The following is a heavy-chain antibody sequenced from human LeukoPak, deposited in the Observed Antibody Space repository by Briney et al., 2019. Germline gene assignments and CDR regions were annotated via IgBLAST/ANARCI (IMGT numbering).Heavy chain of an antibody. CDR1: GDSISTSSYY. Sequence: PSETLSLTCSVSGDSISTSSYYWGWILQPPGKGLEWIWTIYYSGSTYYNPSLTSRVTISVYTSKNQFSLKLSSVTAADTAVYYCASVDYGDYAGRLDYWGQGTLVTVSS. CDR2: IYYSGST. CDR3: ASVDYGDYAGRLDY. D-gene: IGHD4-17*01. V-gene: IGHV4-39*07. J-gene: IGHJ4*02.